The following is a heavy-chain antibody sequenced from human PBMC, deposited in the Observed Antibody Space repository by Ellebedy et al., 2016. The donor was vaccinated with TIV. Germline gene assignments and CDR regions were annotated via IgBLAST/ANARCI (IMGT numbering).Heavy chain of an antibody. D-gene: IGHD6-19*01. J-gene: IGHJ4*02. CDR1: GFTFSDYY. Sequence: PGGSLRLSCAASGFTFSDYYMSWFRQAPGKGPEWVSYISYSGDVIYYADSVKGRFTTTRDNAVNSVYLQMNSLRAEDTAVYYCARENSGWSFFDYWGQGTLVTVSS. CDR3: ARENSGWSFFDY. CDR2: ISYSGDVI. V-gene: IGHV3-11*04.